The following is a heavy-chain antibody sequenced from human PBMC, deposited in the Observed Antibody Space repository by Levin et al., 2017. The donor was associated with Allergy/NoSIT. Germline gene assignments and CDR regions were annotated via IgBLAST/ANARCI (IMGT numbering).Heavy chain of an antibody. Sequence: SETLSLTCRVSGGSISSGGYYWSWIRQLPGKGLEWIGYIHYTGNTHYNPSLRSPVTISEDTSKNQLSLKLNSVTVADTAGYDRVGGGGGDGSYGYYQFDYWRQGSLVIVSS. V-gene: IGHV4-31*01. CDR2: IHYTGNT. D-gene: IGHD5-18*01. J-gene: IGHJ4*02. CDR1: GGSISSGGYY. CDR3: VGGGGGDGSYGYYQFDY.